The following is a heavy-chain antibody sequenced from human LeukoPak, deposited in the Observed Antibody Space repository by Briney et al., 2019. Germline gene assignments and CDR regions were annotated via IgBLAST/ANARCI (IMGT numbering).Heavy chain of an antibody. D-gene: IGHD3-22*01. CDR3: ARRRTDDSSGYYEDAFDP. V-gene: IGHV5-51*01. Sequence: GESLKISCKGSGYSFNSYWIGWVRQMPGKGLEWMGIIYPGDSDTRYSPSFQGQVTISADKSISTAYLQWSSLKASDTAMYYCARRRTDDSSGYYEDAFDPWGQGTLVTVSS. CDR1: GYSFNSYW. CDR2: IYPGDSDT. J-gene: IGHJ5*02.